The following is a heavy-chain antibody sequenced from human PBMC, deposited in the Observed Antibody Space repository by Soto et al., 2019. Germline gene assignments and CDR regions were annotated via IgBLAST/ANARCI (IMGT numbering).Heavy chain of an antibody. CDR3: ARKPSRGYSGYDYGYDLGY. V-gene: IGHV1-18*01. D-gene: IGHD5-12*01. J-gene: IGHJ4*02. CDR2: ISAYNGNT. CDR1: GYTFTSYG. Sequence: ASGKVSCKASGYTFTSYGISWVRQAPGQGLEWMGWISAYNGNTNYAQKLQGRVTMTTDTSTSTAYMELRSLRSDDTAVYYCARKPSRGYSGYDYGYDLGYWGQGTLVTGSS.